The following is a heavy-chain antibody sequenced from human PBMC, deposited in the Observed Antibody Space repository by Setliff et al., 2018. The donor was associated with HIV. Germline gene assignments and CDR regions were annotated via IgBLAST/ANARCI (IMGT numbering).Heavy chain of an antibody. D-gene: IGHD3-10*01. V-gene: IGHV4-4*07. CDR2: IDSGGTT. Sequence: AETLSLTCTMSGGSFGVYRWSWIRQSAGRGLEWIGRIDSGGTTDNKPSLKGRVAISVDTSRNQFSLRVTSVTAADTAVYFCARDRHSSGLGSYGPWGPGILVTVSS. CDR1: GGSFGVYR. CDR3: ARDRHSSGLGSYGP. J-gene: IGHJ5*02.